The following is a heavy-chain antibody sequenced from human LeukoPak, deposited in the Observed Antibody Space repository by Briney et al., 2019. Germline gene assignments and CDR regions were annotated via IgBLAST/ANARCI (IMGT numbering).Heavy chain of an antibody. V-gene: IGHV3-20*04. Sequence: GGSLRLSCAASGFTFNDYGMNWVRQLPGKGLEWVSGINWNGGGIGYADSVKGRFTISRDNAKNSLYLQMSSLRAEDTALYYCASTTRGYYYYYMDLWCKGTTVTVAS. CDR3: ASTTRGYYYYYMDL. D-gene: IGHD1-1*01. J-gene: IGHJ6*03. CDR1: GFTFNDYG. CDR2: INWNGGGI.